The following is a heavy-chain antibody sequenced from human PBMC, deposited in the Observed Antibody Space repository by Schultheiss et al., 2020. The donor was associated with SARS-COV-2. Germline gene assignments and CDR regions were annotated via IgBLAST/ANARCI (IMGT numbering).Heavy chain of an antibody. D-gene: IGHD2-15*01. CDR2: IYYSGST. V-gene: IGHV4-39*01. CDR3: ASTSDIVVAVATT. CDR1: GGSVSSGSYY. J-gene: IGHJ1*01. Sequence: SETLSLTCTVSGGSVSSGSYYCSWIPQHPGKGLEWIGYIYYSGSTYYNPSLKSRVTISVDTSKNQFSLKLSSVTAADTAVYYCASTSDIVVAVATTWGQGTLVTVSS.